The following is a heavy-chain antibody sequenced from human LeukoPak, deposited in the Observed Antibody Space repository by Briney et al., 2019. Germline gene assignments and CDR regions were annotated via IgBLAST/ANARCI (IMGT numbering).Heavy chain of an antibody. CDR2: IRYDGSNK. CDR3: AKVDAGIWFGELYHYYYYMDV. Sequence: PGGSLRLSCAASGFTFSSYDIHWVRQAPGKGLEWVAFIRYDGSNKYYADSVRGRFTISRDNSKNTLYLQMNSLRAEDTAVYYCAKVDAGIWFGELYHYYYYMDVWGKGTTVTISS. J-gene: IGHJ6*03. V-gene: IGHV3-30*02. D-gene: IGHD3-10*01. CDR1: GFTFSSYD.